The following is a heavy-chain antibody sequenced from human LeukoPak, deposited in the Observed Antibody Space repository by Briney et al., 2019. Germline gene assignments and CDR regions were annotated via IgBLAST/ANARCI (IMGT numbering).Heavy chain of an antibody. Sequence: GESLKISCKGSGYSFTSYWIGWVRQMPGNGLEWMGIIYPGDSDTLYSPSFQGQVTISADKSISTAYLQWSSLKASDTAMYYCTSPERFCSGGSCYSGPNLPFDYWGQGTPVTVSS. J-gene: IGHJ4*02. CDR1: GYSFTSYW. D-gene: IGHD2-15*01. V-gene: IGHV5-51*01. CDR2: IYPGDSDT. CDR3: TSPERFCSGGSCYSGPNLPFDY.